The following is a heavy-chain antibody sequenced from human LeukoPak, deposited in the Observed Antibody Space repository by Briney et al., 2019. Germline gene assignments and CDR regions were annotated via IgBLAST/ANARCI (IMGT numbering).Heavy chain of an antibody. CDR2: ISWNSGSI. Sequence: PGGPLRLSCAASGFTFDDYAMHWVRQAPGKGLEWVSGISWNSGSIGYADSVKGRFTISRDNAKNSLYLQMNSLRAEDTALYYCALGSGLGVTTHTGYWGQGTLVTVSS. D-gene: IGHD4-17*01. V-gene: IGHV3-9*01. J-gene: IGHJ4*02. CDR3: ALGSGLGVTTHTGY. CDR1: GFTFDDYA.